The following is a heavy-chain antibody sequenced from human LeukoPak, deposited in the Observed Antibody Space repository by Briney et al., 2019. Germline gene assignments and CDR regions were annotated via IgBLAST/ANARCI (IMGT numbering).Heavy chain of an antibody. CDR1: GGTFSSYA. CDR3: ARDDRLWGGNPNMDV. Sequence: SVKVSCKASGGTFSSYAISWVRQAPGQGLEWMGRIIPIFGPANYPQNFQGRVTISTDKSTTTVYMELSSLRFDDTAVYCCARDDRLWGGNPNMDVWGKGTTVTV. CDR2: IIPIFGPA. V-gene: IGHV1-69*05. D-gene: IGHD4-23*01. J-gene: IGHJ6*03.